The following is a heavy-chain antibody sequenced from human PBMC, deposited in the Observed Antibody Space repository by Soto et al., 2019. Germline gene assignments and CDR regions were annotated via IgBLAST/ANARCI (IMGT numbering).Heavy chain of an antibody. J-gene: IGHJ4*02. CDR3: ARDIAGTTFFFDY. V-gene: IGHV1-69*08. CDR1: GGTFSSYT. D-gene: IGHD1-1*01. Sequence: QVQLVQSGAEVKKPGSSVKVSCKASGGTFSSYTISWVRQAPGQGLEWMGRIIPILGIANYAQKFQGRVTITADKSTSTAYMELSSLRSEDTAVYYCARDIAGTTFFFDYWGQGTMVTVSS. CDR2: IIPILGIA.